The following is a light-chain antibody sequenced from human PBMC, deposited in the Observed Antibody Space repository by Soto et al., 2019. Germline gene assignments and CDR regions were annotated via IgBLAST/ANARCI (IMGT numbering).Light chain of an antibody. CDR1: QSISVY. Sequence: DIQMTQSPSSLSAYVGDRVTITWRASQSISVYLNWYQQKPGKAPNLLIYSSSSLESGVPSRFSGSGSGTDFTLTISSLQPEDFATYFCQQSYSRPRAFGQGTKVEI. CDR2: SSS. V-gene: IGKV1-39*01. CDR3: QQSYSRPRA. J-gene: IGKJ1*01.